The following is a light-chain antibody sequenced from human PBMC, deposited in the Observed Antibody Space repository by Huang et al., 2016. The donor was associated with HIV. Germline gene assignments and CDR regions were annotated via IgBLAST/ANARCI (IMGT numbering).Light chain of an antibody. J-gene: IGKJ5*01. CDR3: QQYGDSPIT. Sequence: IVLAQSPGTLSLSPGERATLSCRASQSVSSSYLAWYQQRPGQAPRLLVYGASSRATGIPDRFSGSGSGTDFALTISRLEPEDFAVYYCQQYGDSPITFGQGTRLDIK. V-gene: IGKV3-20*01. CDR1: QSVSSSY. CDR2: GAS.